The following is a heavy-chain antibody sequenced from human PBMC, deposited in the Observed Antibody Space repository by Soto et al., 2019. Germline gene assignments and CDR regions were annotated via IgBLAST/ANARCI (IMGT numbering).Heavy chain of an antibody. J-gene: IGHJ4*02. CDR3: ARIACSGGRCSLDY. CDR1: GYIFTTFG. D-gene: IGHD2-15*01. CDR2: INPFNAKA. Sequence: ASVKVSCKTSGYIFTTFGLSWVRQAPGQGLEWLGWINPFNAKAHFAQTFEGRINMTTDTSTTTAYMDLRSLRSDDTAVYYCARIACSGGRCSLDYWGQGALVTVSS. V-gene: IGHV1-18*01.